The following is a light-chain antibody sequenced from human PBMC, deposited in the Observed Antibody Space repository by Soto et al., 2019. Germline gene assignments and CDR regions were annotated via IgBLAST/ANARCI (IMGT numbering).Light chain of an antibody. CDR1: SSDVGGYNY. Sequence: QSALTQPASVSGSPGQAITISCTGTSSDVGGYNYVSWYQQHPVKPPKLMIYDVSNRPSGVYNRSSGSKSGNTASLTISGLHAEDEDDYYCSSYPSSSTLVVFGGGTKLTVL. CDR2: DVS. J-gene: IGLJ2*01. CDR3: SSYPSSSTLVV. V-gene: IGLV2-14*01.